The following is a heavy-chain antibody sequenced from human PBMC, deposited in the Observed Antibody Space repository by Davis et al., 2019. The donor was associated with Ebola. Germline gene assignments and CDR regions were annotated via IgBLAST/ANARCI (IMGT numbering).Heavy chain of an antibody. J-gene: IGHJ4*02. Sequence: SVQVSCKASGFTFTSSAILWVRQARGQRLEWIGWIVVGSGNTNYAQKFQGRVTITRDMSTSTSYVDLTNLRSEDTAVYYCAASAGTVGKFDYWGQGTLVTVSS. CDR3: AASAGTVGKFDY. D-gene: IGHD1-14*01. CDR2: IVVGSGNT. CDR1: GFTFTSSA. V-gene: IGHV1-58*02.